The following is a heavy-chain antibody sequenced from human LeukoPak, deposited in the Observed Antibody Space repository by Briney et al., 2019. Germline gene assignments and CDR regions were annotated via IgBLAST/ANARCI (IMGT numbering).Heavy chain of an antibody. CDR2: IIPILGIA. J-gene: IGHJ3*02. D-gene: IGHD2-21*02. V-gene: IGHV1-69*04. CDR1: GGTFSSYA. CDR3: ARTIMSGGDSYVCSFDI. Sequence: ASVKVSCKASGGTFSSYAISWVRQAPGQGLEGMGRIIPILGIANYAQKFQGRVTITADKSTSTAYMELSSLRSEDTAVYYCARTIMSGGDSYVCSFDIWGQGTMVTVSS.